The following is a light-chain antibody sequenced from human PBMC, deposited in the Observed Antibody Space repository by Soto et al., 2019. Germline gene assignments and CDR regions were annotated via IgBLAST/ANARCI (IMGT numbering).Light chain of an antibody. CDR3: QQYGSSPQT. V-gene: IGKV3-20*01. CDR2: DAS. CDR1: QSVSSNY. Sequence: EVVLTQSPGTLSLSPGERATLSCRASQSVSSNYLAWYQQKPGQAPRLLIYDASSRATGIPDRFSGSGSGTDFTLTISRLEPEDFGVYYCQQYGSSPQTFGPGTKVDIK. J-gene: IGKJ1*01.